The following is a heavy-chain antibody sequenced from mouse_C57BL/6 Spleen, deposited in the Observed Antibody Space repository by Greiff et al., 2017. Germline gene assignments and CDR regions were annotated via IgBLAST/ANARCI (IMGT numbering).Heavy chain of an antibody. Sequence: QVQLQQSDAELVKPGASVKISCKVSGYTFTDHTIHWMKQRPEQGLEWIGYIYPRDGSTKYNQKFKDKATLTADKSSSTAYMQLSSLTSEVSAVYYCARVELLYYFDYWGQGTTLTVSS. V-gene: IGHV1-78*01. CDR3: ARVELLYYFDY. J-gene: IGHJ2*01. CDR2: IYPRDGST. D-gene: IGHD3-3*01. CDR1: GYTFTDHT.